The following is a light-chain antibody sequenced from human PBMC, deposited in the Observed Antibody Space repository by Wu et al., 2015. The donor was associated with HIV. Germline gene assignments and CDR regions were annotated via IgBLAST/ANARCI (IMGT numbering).Light chain of an antibody. J-gene: IGKJ2*01. V-gene: IGKV3-15*01. CDR1: QSVTSN. CDR3: QQYRISPHT. Sequence: EIVMTQSPATLSVSPGERATLSCRASQSVTSNLAWYQQKPGQAPWLLIYGASTRATGIPARFSGSGSGTEFTLTVSSMESEDFAVYYCQQYRISPHTFGQGTELDIK. CDR2: GAS.